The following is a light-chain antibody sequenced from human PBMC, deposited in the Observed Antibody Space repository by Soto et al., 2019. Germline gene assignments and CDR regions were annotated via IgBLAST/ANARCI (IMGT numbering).Light chain of an antibody. CDR1: QSISSW. CDR3: QTYDSYSLVH. CDR2: DAS. Sequence: DIQMTQSPSTLSASVGDRVTITCRASQSISSWLAWYQQKPGKAPKLLIYDASNLESGVPSRFSGRGSGNEFSLPHSSLQADGFATYFRQTYDSYSLVHFGQGTK. J-gene: IGKJ2*01. V-gene: IGKV1-5*01.